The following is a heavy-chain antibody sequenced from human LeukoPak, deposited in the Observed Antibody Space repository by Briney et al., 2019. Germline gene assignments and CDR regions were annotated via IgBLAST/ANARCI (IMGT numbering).Heavy chain of an antibody. Sequence: PAGGSLRLSCAASGFTFSTYAMHWVRQAPGKGLEWVAAIWSDGSNKYYADSVKGRFTISRDNSKNTLYLQMNSLRAEDTAVYYCARSQPDQYSGSYYSEFDYWGQGTLVTVSS. CDR1: GFTFSTYA. CDR3: ARSQPDQYSGSYYSEFDY. D-gene: IGHD1-26*01. CDR2: IWSDGSNK. J-gene: IGHJ4*02. V-gene: IGHV3-33*01.